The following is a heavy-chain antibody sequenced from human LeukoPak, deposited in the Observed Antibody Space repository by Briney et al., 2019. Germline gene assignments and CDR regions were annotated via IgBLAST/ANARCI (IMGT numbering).Heavy chain of an antibody. CDR3: ARGGIIVGANDY. CDR2: IHHSGSI. Sequence: SETLSLTCSVSDNSISSDYYWGWIRQPPGKGLEWIGSIHHSGSIYYIPSLKSRVSFSLDTSKNQVSLKLTSVTAADTAVYYCARGGIIVGANDYWGQGTLVTVSS. V-gene: IGHV4-38-2*02. J-gene: IGHJ4*02. CDR1: DNSISSDYY. D-gene: IGHD1-26*01.